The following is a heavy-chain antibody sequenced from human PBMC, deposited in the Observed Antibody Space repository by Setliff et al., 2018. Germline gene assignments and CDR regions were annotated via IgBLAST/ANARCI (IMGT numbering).Heavy chain of an antibody. V-gene: IGHV4-34*01. Sequence: SETLSLTCAAYGGTFSDYYWTWIRQPPGKGLEWVGEINHRGSTNYNPSLKSRATVSIDTSKDQFSLKLISMSAADTAVYFCARGRNIAARLLDSWGQGALVTVSS. CDR3: ARGRNIAARLLDS. CDR1: GGTFSDYY. J-gene: IGHJ4*02. CDR2: INHRGST. D-gene: IGHD6-6*01.